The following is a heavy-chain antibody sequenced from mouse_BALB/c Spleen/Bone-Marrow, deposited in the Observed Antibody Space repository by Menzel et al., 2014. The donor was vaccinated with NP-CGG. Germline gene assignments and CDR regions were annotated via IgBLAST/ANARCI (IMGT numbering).Heavy chain of an antibody. CDR2: IDPANDNT. D-gene: IGHD1-1*01. J-gene: IGHJ4*01. V-gene: IGHV14-3*02. Sequence: VQLQQSGAELVEPGASVKLSCTASGFNIKDTYMHWVKQRPEQGLEWIGRIDPANDNTKYDPKFQGKATITADTSSNTAYLQLSSLTSEDTAVYYCARSRDYGSSYYAMDYWGQGTSVTVSS. CDR1: GFNIKDTY. CDR3: ARSRDYGSSYYAMDY.